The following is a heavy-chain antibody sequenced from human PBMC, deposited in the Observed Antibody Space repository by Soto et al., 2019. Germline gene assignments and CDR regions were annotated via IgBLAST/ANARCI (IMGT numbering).Heavy chain of an antibody. CDR3: ARLLLWFGELSQYYMDV. J-gene: IGHJ6*03. V-gene: IGHV1-8*01. CDR1: GYTFTSYD. CDR2: MNPNSGNT. D-gene: IGHD3-10*01. Sequence: ASVKVSCKASGYTFTSYDINWVRQATGQGLEWMGWMNPNSGNTGYAQKFQGRVTMTRNTSISTAYMELSSLRSEDTAVYYCARLLLWFGELSQYYMDVWGKGTTVTVSS.